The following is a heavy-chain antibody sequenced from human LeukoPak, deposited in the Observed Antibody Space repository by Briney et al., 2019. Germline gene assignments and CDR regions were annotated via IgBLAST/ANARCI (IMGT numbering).Heavy chain of an antibody. Sequence: GGSLRLSCAASGLTFSDYYMSWIRQAPGKGLEWVSYISSSGSTIYYADSVKGRFTISRDNAKNSLYLQMNSLRAEDTAVYYCASSTRGYSYGLVGMDVWGQGTTVTVSS. V-gene: IGHV3-11*01. D-gene: IGHD5-18*01. CDR2: ISSSGSTI. CDR1: GLTFSDYY. CDR3: ASSTRGYSYGLVGMDV. J-gene: IGHJ6*02.